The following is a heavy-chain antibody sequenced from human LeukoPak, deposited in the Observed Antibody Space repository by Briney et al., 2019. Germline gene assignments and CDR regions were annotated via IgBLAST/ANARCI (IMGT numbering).Heavy chain of an antibody. D-gene: IGHD6-13*01. CDR1: GGSISSSSYY. CDR2: IYYSGST. Sequence: SETLSLTCTVSGGSISSSSYYWGWIRQPPGKGLEWIGSIYYSGSTYYNPSLKSRVTISVDTSKNQFSLKLSSVTAADTAVDYCAILKRSWYLHSSSQTIDYWGQGALVTVSS. V-gene: IGHV4-39*01. CDR3: AILKRSWYLHSSSQTIDY. J-gene: IGHJ4*02.